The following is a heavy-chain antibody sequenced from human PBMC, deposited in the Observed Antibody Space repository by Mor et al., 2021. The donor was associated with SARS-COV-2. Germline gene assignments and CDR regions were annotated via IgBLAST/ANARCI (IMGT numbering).Heavy chain of an antibody. J-gene: IGHJ6*02. CDR3: ARWPHLLGRNEMDL. Sequence: GLEWIGEVNQSGSTTYNPSLKSRVTMSVDSSRKQYTLALTSLTAADTAVYYCARWPHLLGRNEMDLWGQGTTVTVS. CDR2: VNQSGST. D-gene: IGHD1-1*01. V-gene: IGHV4-34*01.